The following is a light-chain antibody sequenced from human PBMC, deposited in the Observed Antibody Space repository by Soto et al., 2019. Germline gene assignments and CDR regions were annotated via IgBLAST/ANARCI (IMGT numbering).Light chain of an antibody. CDR3: LLYYGGAHLV. V-gene: IGLV7-43*01. Sequence: QAVVTQEPSLTVLPGGTVTLTCASNTGAVTSGNYPSWFQQKPGQPPRTLIYTTNSRHSWTPARFSGSLLGGKATLTLSGVQPEDEADYYCLLYYGGAHLVFGGGTKLTVL. CDR2: TTN. J-gene: IGLJ2*01. CDR1: TGAVTSGNY.